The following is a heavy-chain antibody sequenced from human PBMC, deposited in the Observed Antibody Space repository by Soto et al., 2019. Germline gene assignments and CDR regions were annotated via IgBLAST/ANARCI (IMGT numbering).Heavy chain of an antibody. CDR2: IYYSGST. D-gene: IGHD1-1*01. CDR1: GGSIGSSSYY. Sequence: SETLCLTCTVSGGSIGSSSYYWVWIRQPPGKGLEWIGSIYYSGSTYYNPSLKSRVTISVDTSKNQFSLKLSSVTAADTAVYYCARRLWKTFDIWGEGTMVTVSS. CDR3: ARRLWKTFDI. V-gene: IGHV4-39*01. J-gene: IGHJ3*02.